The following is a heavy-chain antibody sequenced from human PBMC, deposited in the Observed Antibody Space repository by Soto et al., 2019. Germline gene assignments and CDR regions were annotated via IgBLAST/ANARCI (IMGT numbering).Heavy chain of an antibody. J-gene: IGHJ2*01. V-gene: IGHV3-74*01. Sequence: EVQLVESGGGLVQPGGSLRLSCEASGLTFSSYWMHWVRQAPGKGLVWVSRINRDGSSTSYADSVKGRFTISRDNAKNTLYLQMNSLRAEDTAVYYCARDGAYCGGDCYSLWHFDLWGRGTLVTVSS. CDR2: INRDGSST. CDR3: ARDGAYCGGDCYSLWHFDL. CDR1: GLTFSSYW. D-gene: IGHD2-21*02.